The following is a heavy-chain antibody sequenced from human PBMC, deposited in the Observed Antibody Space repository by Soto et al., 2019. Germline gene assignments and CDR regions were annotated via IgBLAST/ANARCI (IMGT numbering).Heavy chain of an antibody. CDR3: ARARDIVLVPAAMINWFDP. CDR2: ISSSSSYI. D-gene: IGHD2-2*01. J-gene: IGHJ5*02. Sequence: SLRLSCAASGFTFSSYSMNWVRQAPGKGLEWVSSISSSSSYIYYADSVKGRFTISRDNAKNSLYLQMNSLRAEDTAVYYCARARDIVLVPAAMINWFDPWGQGTLVTVSS. CDR1: GFTFSSYS. V-gene: IGHV3-21*01.